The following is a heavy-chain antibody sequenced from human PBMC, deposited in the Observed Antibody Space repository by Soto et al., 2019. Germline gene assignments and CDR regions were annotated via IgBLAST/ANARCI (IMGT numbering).Heavy chain of an antibody. V-gene: IGHV5-10-1*01. D-gene: IGHD5-12*01. J-gene: IGHJ4*02. CDR2: IDPSDSYT. CDR3: ARERQYSGYEPFFDY. CDR1: GYKFTSNW. Sequence: PGESLKISCQASGYKFTSNWLSWVRQVPGKGLEWVGRIDPSDSYTKYSPSFQGRVTITADKSISTVYLQWDSLRAEDTAVYYCARERQYSGYEPFFDYWGQGTLVTVSS.